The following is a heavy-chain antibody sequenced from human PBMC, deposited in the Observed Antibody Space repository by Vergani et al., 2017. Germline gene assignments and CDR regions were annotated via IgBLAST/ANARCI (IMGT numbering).Heavy chain of an antibody. D-gene: IGHD2-15*01. V-gene: IGHV3-74*01. Sequence: EVQLVESGGGLIHPGGSLRLSCEGSGFSFSGYWMHWVRQSTEKGLVWVSRIKSDGSITNYADSVKGRFTISRDNAKNTLYLEMNSLRGDDTAIYYCVRARCSAPCFMSNWFDSWGQGTLVTVSS. CDR3: VRARCSAPCFMSNWFDS. J-gene: IGHJ5*01. CDR2: IKSDGSIT. CDR1: GFSFSGYW.